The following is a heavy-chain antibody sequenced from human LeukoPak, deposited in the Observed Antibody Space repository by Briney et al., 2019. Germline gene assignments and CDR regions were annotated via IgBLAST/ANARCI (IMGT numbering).Heavy chain of an antibody. CDR2: IYYSRST. CDR3: ARLTAYYYDSSGYYSPLYFDY. J-gene: IGHJ4*02. CDR1: GGSISSYY. D-gene: IGHD3-22*01. V-gene: IGHV4-39*01. Sequence: SETLSLTCTVSGGSISSYYWGWIRQPPGKGLEWIGSIYYSRSTYYNPSLKSRVTISVDTSKNQFSLKLSSVTAADTAVYYCARLTAYYYDSSGYYSPLYFDYWGQGTLVTVSS.